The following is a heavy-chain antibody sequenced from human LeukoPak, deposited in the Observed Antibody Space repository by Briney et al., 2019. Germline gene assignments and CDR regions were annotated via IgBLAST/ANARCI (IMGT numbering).Heavy chain of an antibody. CDR3: ARDQALYFSYGDY. J-gene: IGHJ4*02. CDR1: GFTFSNYG. CDR2: IFYDRSNQ. D-gene: IGHD3-16*01. V-gene: IGHV3-33*01. Sequence: GGSLRLSCAASGFTFSNYGMHWVRQAPGKGLEWLAAIFYDRSNQHYADTVKGRFTISRDNSKNTLYLQVNSLTAEDTAVYFCARDQALYFSYGDYWGQGTLVTVSS.